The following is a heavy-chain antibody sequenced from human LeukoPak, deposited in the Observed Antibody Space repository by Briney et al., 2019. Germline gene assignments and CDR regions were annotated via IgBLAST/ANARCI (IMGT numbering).Heavy chain of an antibody. Sequence: GSLRLSCASSGLIFSHYSMNLVRPARGKGREWVSYISSSCDTTYYADSLKGRFTVSRDNAKYSLNLQMNSLRDEDTAVYYCARGYLRSCPVIDYWGQGILVTVSS. D-gene: IGHD1-14*01. J-gene: IGHJ4*02. CDR1: GLIFSHYS. V-gene: IGHV3-48*02. CDR3: ARGYLRSCPVIDY. CDR2: ISSSCDTT.